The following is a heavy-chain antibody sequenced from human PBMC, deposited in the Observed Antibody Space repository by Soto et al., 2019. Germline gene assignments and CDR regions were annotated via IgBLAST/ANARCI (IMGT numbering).Heavy chain of an antibody. D-gene: IGHD2-8*02. CDR1: GFSFSISP. V-gene: IGHV3-30-3*01. J-gene: IGHJ4*02. CDR3: ARDPKTTGGQHWAFNYFDS. Sequence: GGSLRLSCAASGFSFSISPMHWVRQAPGKGPEWVALISYDGTNEFYADSVKGRFTISRDNSKSTLYLHVDSLRPEDAAVYYCARDPKTTGGQHWAFNYFDSWGQGTLVTVSS. CDR2: ISYDGTNE.